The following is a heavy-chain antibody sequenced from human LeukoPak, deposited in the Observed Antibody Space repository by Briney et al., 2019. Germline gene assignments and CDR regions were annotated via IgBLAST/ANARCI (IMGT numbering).Heavy chain of an antibody. J-gene: IGHJ4*02. CDR1: GGFISSGGYY. Sequence: SQTLSLTCTVSGGFISSGGYYWSWIRQPPGKGLEWIGYIYHSGTTYYNPSLKSRVTISVDRSKNQFSLRLSSVAAADTAVYYCARDRSVVTPGYFDYWGQGTLVTVTS. CDR3: ARDRSVVTPGYFDY. V-gene: IGHV4-30-2*01. CDR2: IYHSGTT. D-gene: IGHD4-23*01.